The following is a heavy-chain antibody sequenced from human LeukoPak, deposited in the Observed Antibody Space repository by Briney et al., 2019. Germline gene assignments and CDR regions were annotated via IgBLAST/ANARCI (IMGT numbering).Heavy chain of an antibody. D-gene: IGHD6-19*01. CDR3: AGWYSSGWSNDPPNY. Sequence: SETLSLTCTVSGYSISSGYYWGWIRQPPGKGLEWIGSIYHSGSTNYNPSLKSRVTISVDTSKNQFSLKLSSVTAADTAVYYCAGWYSSGWSNDPPNYWGQGTLVTVSS. V-gene: IGHV4-38-2*02. J-gene: IGHJ4*02. CDR1: GYSISSGYY. CDR2: IYHSGST.